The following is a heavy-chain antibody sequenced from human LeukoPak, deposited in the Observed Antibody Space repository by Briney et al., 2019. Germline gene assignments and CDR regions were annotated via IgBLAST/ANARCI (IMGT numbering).Heavy chain of an antibody. Sequence: KPSEALSLTCAVYGGSFSGYYWSWIRQPPGKGLEWIGEINHSGSTNYNPALKSRVTISVDASKNQFSLKLSSVTAADTAVCYCARGRGAYGDRRGIDYWGQGTLVTVSS. J-gene: IGHJ4*02. CDR3: ARGRGAYGDRRGIDY. CDR1: GGSFSGYY. CDR2: INHSGST. V-gene: IGHV4-34*01. D-gene: IGHD4-17*01.